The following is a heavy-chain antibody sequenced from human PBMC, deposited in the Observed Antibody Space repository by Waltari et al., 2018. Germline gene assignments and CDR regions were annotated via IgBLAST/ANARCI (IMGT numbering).Heavy chain of an antibody. J-gene: IGHJ4*02. D-gene: IGHD3-22*01. Sequence: DVQLVESGGGLVKPGGSLTLACAASGFRFSDYAMNWVRQGPGKGLEWVSSSSSRSKYIYYADSVNGRFTISRDNAKKFLYLEMNALSADDTAVYYCARDNWTPNFYDKSGYFWGQGALVSVSS. CDR2: SSSRSKYI. V-gene: IGHV3-21*02. CDR3: ARDNWTPNFYDKSGYF. CDR1: GFRFSDYA.